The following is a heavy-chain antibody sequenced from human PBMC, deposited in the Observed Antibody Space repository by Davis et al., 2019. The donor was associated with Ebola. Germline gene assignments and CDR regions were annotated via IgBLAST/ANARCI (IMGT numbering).Heavy chain of an antibody. CDR2: INPNDGRT. V-gene: IGHV1-46*03. CDR3: TTPGGQDSGYDVFDI. D-gene: IGHD5-12*01. J-gene: IGHJ3*02. Sequence: AASVKVSCKASAYSFPHYYLHWVRQAPGQGLEWMGMINPNDGRTIYAQKFQGRVTVTRDTSTTTVYMDLSSLRAEDTALYYCTTPGGQDSGYDVFDIWGQGTMVTVSS. CDR1: AYSFPHYY.